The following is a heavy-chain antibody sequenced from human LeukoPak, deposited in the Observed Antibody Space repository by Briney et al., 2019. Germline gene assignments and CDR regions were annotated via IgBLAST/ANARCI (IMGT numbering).Heavy chain of an antibody. CDR1: GFTFSSHG. CDR2: IWYDGSNK. J-gene: IGHJ4*02. CDR3: AGSIAVAGTIDY. Sequence: KSGGSLRLSCAASGFTFSSHGMHWVRPAPGKGLEWVAVIWYDGSNKYYADSVKGRFTISSENSKNTLYLQMNSLRVEDTAVYYCAGSIAVAGTIDYWGQGTLVTVSS. D-gene: IGHD6-19*01. V-gene: IGHV3-33*01.